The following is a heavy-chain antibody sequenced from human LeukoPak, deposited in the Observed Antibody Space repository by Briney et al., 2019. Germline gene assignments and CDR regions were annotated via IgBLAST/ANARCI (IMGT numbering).Heavy chain of an antibody. CDR2: ISSGSKYI. CDR3: ATELGYCSGGSCP. D-gene: IGHD2-15*01. CDR1: GFTFSNYR. J-gene: IGHJ5*02. V-gene: IGHV3-21*01. Sequence: GGSLRLSCAASGFTFSNYRMNWVRQAPGKGLEWVASISSGSKYIYYADSVRGRFNITRDNAKNSLYLQMNSLRAEDTAVYYCATELGYCSGGSCPWGQGTLVAVSS.